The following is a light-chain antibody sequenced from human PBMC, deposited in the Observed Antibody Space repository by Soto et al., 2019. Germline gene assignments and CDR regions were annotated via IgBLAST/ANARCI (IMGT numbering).Light chain of an antibody. V-gene: IGKV3-20*01. CDR3: QQYGSSPWT. J-gene: IGKJ1*01. CDR2: GAS. CDR1: QSVSSSF. Sequence: EIVLTQSPGTLSLSPGERATLSCRASQSVSSSFLAWYQQKPDQAPRLLIYGASSRATGIPDRFSGSGSGKDFTLTITRLEPEDFALYYCQQYGSSPWTFGQGTKVEIK.